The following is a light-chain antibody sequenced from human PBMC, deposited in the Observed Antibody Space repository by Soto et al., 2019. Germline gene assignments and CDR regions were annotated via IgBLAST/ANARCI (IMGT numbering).Light chain of an antibody. CDR1: SSDVGGYNY. J-gene: IGLJ2*01. Sequence: QSALTQPASVSGSPGQSITISCIGTSSDVGGYNYVSWYQQHPGKAPKLMIYEVSNRPSGVSNRFSGSKSGNTASLTISGLQAEDEADYYCSSYTSSSSVVFGGGNKLTVL. V-gene: IGLV2-14*01. CDR3: SSYTSSSSVV. CDR2: EVS.